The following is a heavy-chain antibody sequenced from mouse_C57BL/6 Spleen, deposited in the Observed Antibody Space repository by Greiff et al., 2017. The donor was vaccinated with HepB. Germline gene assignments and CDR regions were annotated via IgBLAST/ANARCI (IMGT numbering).Heavy chain of an antibody. D-gene: IGHD1-1*01. J-gene: IGHJ1*03. CDR2: ISSGGDYI. V-gene: IGHV5-9-1*02. CDR3: TRSPYYYGSSHWYFDV. Sequence: EVQGVESGEGLVKPGGSLKLSCAASGFTFSSYAMSWVRQTPEKRLEWVAYISSGGDYIYYADTVKGRFTISRDNARNTLYLQMSSLKSEDTAMYYCTRSPYYYGSSHWYFDVWGTGTTVTVSS. CDR1: GFTFSSYA.